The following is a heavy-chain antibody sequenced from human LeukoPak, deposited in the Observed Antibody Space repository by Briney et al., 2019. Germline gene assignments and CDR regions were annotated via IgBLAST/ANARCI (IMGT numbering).Heavy chain of an antibody. V-gene: IGHV3-23*01. J-gene: IGHJ6*02. CDR2: ISGSGGST. CDR3: ARDGLITFGFHYYYGMDV. D-gene: IGHD3-10*01. Sequence: GGSLRLSCAASGFTFSDYYMSWIRQAPGKGLEWVSAISGSGGSTYYADSVKGRFTISRDNSKNTLYLQMNSLRAEDTAVYYCARDGLITFGFHYYYGMDVWGQGTTVTVSS. CDR1: GFTFSDYY.